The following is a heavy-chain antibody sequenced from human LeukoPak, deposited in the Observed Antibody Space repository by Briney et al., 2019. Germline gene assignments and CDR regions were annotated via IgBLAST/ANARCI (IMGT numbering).Heavy chain of an antibody. CDR2: INHSGST. Sequence: SETLSLTCAVYGGSFSGYYWSWIRQPPGKGLEWIGEINHSGSTNYNPSLKSRVTISVDTSKNQFSLKLSSVTAADTAVYYCARRVSGWPRGFDPWGQGTLVTVSS. CDR3: ARRVSGWPRGFDP. CDR1: GGSFSGYY. D-gene: IGHD6-25*01. J-gene: IGHJ5*02. V-gene: IGHV4-34*01.